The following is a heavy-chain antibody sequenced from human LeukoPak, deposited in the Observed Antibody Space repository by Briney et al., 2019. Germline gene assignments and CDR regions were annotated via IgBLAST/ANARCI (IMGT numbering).Heavy chain of an antibody. CDR2: IPNDGSKK. D-gene: IGHD5-18*01. CDR3: AKDRYSYAFEYFDS. Sequence: PGGSLRLSCAASGFTFSSYGMHWVRQAPGKGLEWVAVIPNDGSKKYYADSVKGRFTVSRDNSKNTLSLQVSSLRAEDTAIYYCAKDRYSYAFEYFDSWGQGTLVTVSS. J-gene: IGHJ4*02. V-gene: IGHV3-30*18. CDR1: GFTFSSYG.